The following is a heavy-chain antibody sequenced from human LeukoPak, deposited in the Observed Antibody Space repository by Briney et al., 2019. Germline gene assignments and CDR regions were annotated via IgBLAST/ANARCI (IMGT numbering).Heavy chain of an antibody. J-gene: IGHJ5*02. Sequence: GGSLRLSCAASGFTFSSYEMSWVRQAPGKGLEWVSGINWNGGSTGYADSVKGRFTISRDNAKNSLYLQMNSLRAEDAAVYYCAKRGYSYGLAWGQGTLVTVSS. CDR2: INWNGGST. D-gene: IGHD5-18*01. V-gene: IGHV3-20*04. CDR1: GFTFSSYE. CDR3: AKRGYSYGLA.